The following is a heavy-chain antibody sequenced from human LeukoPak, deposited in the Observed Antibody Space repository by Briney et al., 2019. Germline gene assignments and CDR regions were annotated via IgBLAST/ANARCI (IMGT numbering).Heavy chain of an antibody. D-gene: IGHD6-19*01. Sequence: PSQTLSLTCAVSGGFISSGGYSWNWIRQPPGQGPEYIAYIYHTGSTYYNPSLKSRVTISIDTSKKQFSLKLSSVTAADTAVYYCATYSTGFDIWGQGTVVTVSS. J-gene: IGHJ3*02. CDR3: ATYSTGFDI. V-gene: IGHV4-30-2*01. CDR2: IYHTGST. CDR1: GGFISSGGYS.